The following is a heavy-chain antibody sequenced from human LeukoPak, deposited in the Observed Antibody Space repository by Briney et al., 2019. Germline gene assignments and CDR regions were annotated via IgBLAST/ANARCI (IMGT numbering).Heavy chain of an antibody. V-gene: IGHV4-34*01. J-gene: IGHJ4*02. CDR1: GGSFSGYY. CDR3: ARDSITYNAKRIYYFDY. CDR2: INHSGST. D-gene: IGHD5-12*01. Sequence: PSETLSLTCAVYGGSFSGYYWSWIRQPPGKGLEWIGEINHSGSTNYNPSLKSRVTISVDTSKNQFSLKLSSVTAADTAVYYCARDSITYNAKRIYYFDYWGQGTLVTVSS.